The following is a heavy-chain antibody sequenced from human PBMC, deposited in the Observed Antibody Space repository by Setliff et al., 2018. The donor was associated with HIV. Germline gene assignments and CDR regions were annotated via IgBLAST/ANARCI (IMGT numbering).Heavy chain of an antibody. J-gene: IGHJ3*02. V-gene: IGHV1-69*05. Sequence: SVKVSCKASGGTFSSYTISWVRQAPGQGLEWMGGIIPIFGTANFAQKFQGRVTITTDESTSTAYMELSSLRSEDTAMYYCARPPLLNYCDSSGYSHDAFDIWGQGTMVTVSS. CDR3: ARPPLLNYCDSSGYSHDAFDI. CDR1: GGTFSSYT. D-gene: IGHD3-22*01. CDR2: IIPIFGTA.